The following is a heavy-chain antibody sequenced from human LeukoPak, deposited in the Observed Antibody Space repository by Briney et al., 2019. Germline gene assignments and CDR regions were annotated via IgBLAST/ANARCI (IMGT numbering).Heavy chain of an antibody. J-gene: IGHJ4*02. D-gene: IGHD6-19*01. CDR1: GFTFSSYA. CDR3: AKVGMGIAVAGTFDY. CDR2: ISGSGGSA. V-gene: IGHV3-23*01. Sequence: GGSLRLSCAASGFTFSSYAMSWVRQAPGKGLEWVSAISGSGGSAYYADSVKGRFTISRDNSKNTLYLQMNSLRAEDTAVYYCAKVGMGIAVAGTFDYWGQGTLVTVSS.